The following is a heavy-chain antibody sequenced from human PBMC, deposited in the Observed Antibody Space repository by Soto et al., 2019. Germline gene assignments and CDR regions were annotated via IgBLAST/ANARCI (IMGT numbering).Heavy chain of an antibody. Sequence: PGGSLRLSCAASGFPFSGSALHLVRQASGKGLEWVGGIRRKANGYATAYAASVKGRFPISRDDSKNTAYLQMNSLKTEDTAVYYCTRPHYHFWSGYSHPYYYYRMDVWGQGTTVTVSS. CDR1: GFPFSGSA. V-gene: IGHV3-73*01. CDR3: TRPHYHFWSGYSHPYYYYRMDV. J-gene: IGHJ6*02. CDR2: IRRKANGYAT. D-gene: IGHD3-3*01.